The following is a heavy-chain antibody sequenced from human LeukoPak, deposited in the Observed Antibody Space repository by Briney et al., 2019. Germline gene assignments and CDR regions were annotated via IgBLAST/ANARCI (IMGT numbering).Heavy chain of an antibody. CDR2: IKKDGSEK. Sequence: PGGSLRLSCAASGFTFSIYWMSWFRQAPGKGLEWVAHIKKDGSEKNYVDSVKGRFTISRDNTKNSVYLQMNSLRVEDTALYFCAKADYAGDQKYHFDYWGQGTLVSVSS. V-gene: IGHV3-7*03. CDR1: GFTFSIYW. J-gene: IGHJ4*02. CDR3: AKADYAGDQKYHFDY. D-gene: IGHD4-23*01.